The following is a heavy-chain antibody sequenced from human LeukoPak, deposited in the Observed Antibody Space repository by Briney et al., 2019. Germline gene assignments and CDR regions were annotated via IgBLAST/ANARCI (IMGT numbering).Heavy chain of an antibody. V-gene: IGHV4-59*01. CDR2: IYYSGNT. Sequence: SETLSLTCSVSNGSISTYYWSWIRQSPGKGLEWIGYIYYSGNTNYNPSLQSRVTISLDTSKNQLSLKLSSVTAADTAVYYCARASGSGSYYGIDYWGQGTLVTVSS. CDR3: ARASGSGSYYGIDY. D-gene: IGHD3-10*01. J-gene: IGHJ4*02. CDR1: NGSISTYY.